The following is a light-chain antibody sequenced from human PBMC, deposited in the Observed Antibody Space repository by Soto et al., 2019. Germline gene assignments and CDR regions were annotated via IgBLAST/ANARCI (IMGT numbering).Light chain of an antibody. J-gene: IGKJ1*01. CDR1: RDIDDY. CDR3: QKNNKAPWT. Sequence: DIQMTQSPPSLSASVGDRVTITCRASRDIDDYLAWYQHIAGKAPKLLIYDASSLQPGVPSRFSGSGSGTYFTLTINSLQPEDVATYYCQKNNKAPWTFGQGTKV. CDR2: DAS. V-gene: IGKV1-27*01.